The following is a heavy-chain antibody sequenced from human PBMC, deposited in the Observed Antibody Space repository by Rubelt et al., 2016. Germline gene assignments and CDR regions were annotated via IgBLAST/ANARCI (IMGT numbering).Heavy chain of an antibody. V-gene: IGHV1-69*10. Sequence: QVQLVQSGAEVKKPGASVKVSCKASGYTFTGYYMHWVRQAPGQGLEWMGGIIPILGIANYAQKFQGRVTITADKSTSTAYMELRSLRSDDTAVYYCARVGVKRMKEGFDYWGQGTLVTVSS. CDR3: ARVGVKRMKEGFDY. CDR1: GYTFTGYY. J-gene: IGHJ4*02. CDR2: IIPILGIA.